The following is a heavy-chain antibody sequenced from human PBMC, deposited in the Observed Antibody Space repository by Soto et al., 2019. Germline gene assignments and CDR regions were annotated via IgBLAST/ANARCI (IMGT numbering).Heavy chain of an antibody. D-gene: IGHD6-19*01. Sequence: QVQLVQSGAEVKKPGASVKVSCKASGYTFTSYAIHWVRQAPGQRLEWMGWINAGNGNTKYSQKFQDRVIITRDTPASTAYMELSSLRSEDTAVYYCARDLGGWPDYWGQGTLVTVSS. CDR3: ARDLGGWPDY. CDR1: GYTFTSYA. J-gene: IGHJ4*02. CDR2: INAGNGNT. V-gene: IGHV1-3*01.